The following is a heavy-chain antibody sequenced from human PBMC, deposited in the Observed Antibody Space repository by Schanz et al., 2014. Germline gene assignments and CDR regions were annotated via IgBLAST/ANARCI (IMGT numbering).Heavy chain of an antibody. V-gene: IGHV1-69*10. Sequence: QVQVVQSGAEVKKPGASVKVSCKASGGTFSSYTISWVRQAPGQGLEWLGWISGSNGNTNYTQKFQGRVTITADKSTSTAYMDLSSLRPEDTAVYYCARSNYYDNSDYYNAFDYWGQGTLVTVSS. CDR1: GGTFSSYT. CDR2: ISGSNGNT. D-gene: IGHD3-22*01. J-gene: IGHJ4*02. CDR3: ARSNYYDNSDYYNAFDY.